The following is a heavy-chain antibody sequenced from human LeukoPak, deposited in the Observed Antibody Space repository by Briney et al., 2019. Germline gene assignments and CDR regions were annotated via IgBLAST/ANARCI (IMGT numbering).Heavy chain of an antibody. CDR3: AREGSSGYYPNFDY. CDR1: GFTLSSYA. CDR2: ISVSGNT. Sequence: GGSLRLSCAASGFTLSSYAMSWVRQGPGKGLEWVSAISVSGNTYHADSVKGRFTISRDNSKNTLYLQMNSLRAEDTAVYYCAREGSSGYYPNFDYWGQGTLVTVSS. J-gene: IGHJ4*02. V-gene: IGHV3-23*01. D-gene: IGHD3-22*01.